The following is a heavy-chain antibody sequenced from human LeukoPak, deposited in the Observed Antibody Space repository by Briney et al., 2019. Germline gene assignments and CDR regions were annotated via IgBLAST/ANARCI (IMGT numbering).Heavy chain of an antibody. CDR3: AKEFLWFGELLSDDAFDI. J-gene: IGHJ3*02. V-gene: IGHV3-23*01. Sequence: GGSLRLSCAAPGFTFSSYAMSWVRQAPGKGLEWGSAISGSGGSTYYADSVKGRFTISRDNSKNTLYLQISSLRVEDTAVYYCAKEFLWFGELLSDDAFDIWGQGTMVTVSS. CDR1: GFTFSSYA. CDR2: ISGSGGST. D-gene: IGHD3-10*01.